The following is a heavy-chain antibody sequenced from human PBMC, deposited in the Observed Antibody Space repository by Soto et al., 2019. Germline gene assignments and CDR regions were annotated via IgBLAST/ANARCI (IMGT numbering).Heavy chain of an antibody. V-gene: IGHV3-23*01. CDR2: ISGSGGST. Sequence: EVQLLESGGGLVQPGGSLRLSCAASGFTFSSYAMSWVRQAPGKGLEWVSAISGSGGSTYYADSVKGRFTISRDNSKNTLYLQMNRLRAEDTAVYYCAKDPLVLYYFDYWGQGTLVTVSS. J-gene: IGHJ4*02. CDR3: AKDPLVLYYFDY. CDR1: GFTFSSYA. D-gene: IGHD3-10*01.